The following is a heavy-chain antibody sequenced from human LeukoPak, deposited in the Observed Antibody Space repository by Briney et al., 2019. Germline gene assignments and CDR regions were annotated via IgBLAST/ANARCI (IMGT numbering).Heavy chain of an antibody. CDR3: AKHMRATNTYSFFGLDV. V-gene: IGHV3-23*01. CDR1: GFTFSICA. Sequence: GGSLRLSCAASGFTFSICAMNWVRQAPGKGPEWVSGISGSGDNTYYADSVKGRFTISRDNAKNSLYLQLSSLRPEDTALYYCAKHMRATNTYSFFGLDVWGQGTTVTVSS. CDR2: ISGSGDNT. D-gene: IGHD1-26*01. J-gene: IGHJ6*02.